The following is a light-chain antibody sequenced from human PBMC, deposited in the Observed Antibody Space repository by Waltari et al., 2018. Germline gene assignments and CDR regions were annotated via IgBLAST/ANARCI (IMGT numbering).Light chain of an antibody. CDR2: AAA. CDR3: QQLNSYPLT. J-gene: IGKJ4*01. V-gene: IGKV1-9*01. Sequence: DIQLTQSPSFLSASVGDRVTITCRARQGISSYLAWYQQKPGNAPKLLIYAAATLQSGVPSRFSGSGSGTEFTLTISSLQPEDFATYYCQQLNSYPLTFGGGTKVEIK. CDR1: QGISSY.